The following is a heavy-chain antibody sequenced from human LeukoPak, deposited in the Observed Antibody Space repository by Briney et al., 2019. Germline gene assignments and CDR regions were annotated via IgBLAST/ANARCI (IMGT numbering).Heavy chain of an antibody. J-gene: IGHJ6*03. V-gene: IGHV1-8*01. Sequence: GASVKVSCKASGYTFTSYDINWVRQATGQGLEWMGWMNPNSGNTGYAQKFQGRVTMTKNTSISTAYMELSSLRSEDTTLYYCASAPTWSSTSYNYYYMDVWGKGTTVTIS. D-gene: IGHD3-3*01. CDR2: MNPNSGNT. CDR3: ASAPTWSSTSYNYYYMDV. CDR1: GYTFTSYD.